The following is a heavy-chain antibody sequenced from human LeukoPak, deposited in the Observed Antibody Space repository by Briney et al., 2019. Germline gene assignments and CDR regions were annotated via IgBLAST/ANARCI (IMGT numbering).Heavy chain of an antibody. CDR3: AKGLTVVYIDY. CDR1: GFTFSSYG. Sequence: PGGSLRLSCAASGFTFSSYGMHWVRQAPGKGLEWVAVISYDGSNKYYADSVKGRFTISRDNSKNTLYLQMNSLRAEDTAVYYCAKGLTVVYIDYWGQGTLVTASS. J-gene: IGHJ4*02. CDR2: ISYDGSNK. D-gene: IGHD4-23*01. V-gene: IGHV3-30*18.